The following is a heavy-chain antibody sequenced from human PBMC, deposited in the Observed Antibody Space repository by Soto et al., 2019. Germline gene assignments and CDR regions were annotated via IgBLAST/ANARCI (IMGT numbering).Heavy chain of an antibody. CDR1: GYTFSNYL. CDR3: ASPSYGSGSDY. Sequence: QVQLVQSGAEVKKPGASVKVSCKASGYTFSNYLLHWVRQAPGQGLEWMGWINAGNGHTKYSQKFQGRVTFTRDTSATTAYIELSSLRSEDTAVYYCASPSYGSGSDYWGQGTLVTVSS. CDR2: INAGNGHT. D-gene: IGHD3-10*01. J-gene: IGHJ4*02. V-gene: IGHV1-3*01.